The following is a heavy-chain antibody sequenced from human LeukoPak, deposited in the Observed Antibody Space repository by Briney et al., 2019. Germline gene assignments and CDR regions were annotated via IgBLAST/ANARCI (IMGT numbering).Heavy chain of an antibody. CDR3: ARVGYSSPFDY. CDR1: GFTFSSYG. J-gene: IGHJ4*02. D-gene: IGHD6-13*01. V-gene: IGHV3-64*01. Sequence: GRSLRLSCAASGFTFSSYGMHWVRQAPGKGLEYVSSISGNGDSTFYANSVKGRFTISRDNSKNTLYLQMGSLRAEDMAVYYCARVGYSSPFDYWGQGTLVTVSS. CDR2: ISGNGDST.